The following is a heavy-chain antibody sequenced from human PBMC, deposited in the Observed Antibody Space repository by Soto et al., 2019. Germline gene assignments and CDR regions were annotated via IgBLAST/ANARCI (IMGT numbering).Heavy chain of an antibody. CDR1: GGSISSSNW. J-gene: IGHJ4*02. V-gene: IGHV4-4*02. D-gene: IGHD3-16*02. Sequence: LSLTCAVSGGSISSSNWWSWVRQPPGKGLEWIGEIYHSGSTNYNPSLKSRVTISVDKSKNQFSLKLSSVTAADTAMYYCAILLEGGYPRHFDYWGQGTLVTVSS. CDR3: AILLEGGYPRHFDY. CDR2: IYHSGST.